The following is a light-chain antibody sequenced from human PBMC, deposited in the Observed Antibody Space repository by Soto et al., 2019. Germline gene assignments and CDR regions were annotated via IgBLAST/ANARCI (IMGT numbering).Light chain of an antibody. CDR2: GIS. Sequence: EIVLTQSPGTLSLSPGERATLSFGSSQSVSSNYFAWYQQRPGQAPRLLIYGISSRATGIPARFSGSGSGTEFTLTISSLQSEDFAVYYCQQYNNWPPITFGQGTRLEI. CDR3: QQYNNWPPIT. V-gene: IGKV3-15*01. J-gene: IGKJ5*01. CDR1: QSVSSNY.